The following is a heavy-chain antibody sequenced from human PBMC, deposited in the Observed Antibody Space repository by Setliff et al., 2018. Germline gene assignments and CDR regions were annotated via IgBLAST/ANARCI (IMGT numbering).Heavy chain of an antibody. CDR3: ARAHTWSLPNDNSGYPGWFDP. Sequence: SETLSLTCTVSGGSISSGTYYWSWIRQHPGKGLEWIGYFYNSGNTYYNPSLKSRVTMSVDTSKNHVSLKLSPVTAADTAVYYCARAHTWSLPNDNSGYPGWFDPWGQGTLVTVSS. CDR2: FYNSGNT. J-gene: IGHJ5*02. V-gene: IGHV4-30-4*08. CDR1: GGSISSGTYY. D-gene: IGHD3-22*01.